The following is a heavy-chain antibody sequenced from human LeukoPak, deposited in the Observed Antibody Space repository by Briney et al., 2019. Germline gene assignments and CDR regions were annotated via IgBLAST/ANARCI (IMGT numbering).Heavy chain of an antibody. Sequence: GRSLRLSCAASGFTFSSYGMHWVRQAPGKGLEWVAVISYDGSNKYYEDSVKGRFTFSRDNSKNTLYLQMNSLRAEDTAVYYCAREQSDYYGSGSYSEGSYWGQGTLGTVSS. CDR2: ISYDGSNK. CDR3: AREQSDYYGSGSYSEGSY. D-gene: IGHD3-10*01. J-gene: IGHJ4*02. V-gene: IGHV3-30*03. CDR1: GFTFSSYG.